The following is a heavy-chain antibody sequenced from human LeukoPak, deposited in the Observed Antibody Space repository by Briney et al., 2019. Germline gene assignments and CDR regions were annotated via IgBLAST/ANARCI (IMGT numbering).Heavy chain of an antibody. Sequence: GGSLRLSCAASGFTFNTYWMHWVRQVPGKGLVWVSRINGDGSSTAYADSVKDRFTISRDNAKNTVYLQMNSLRAEDTAVYYCAREKGSSSYDSWGQGTLVTVSS. CDR3: AREKGSSSYDS. J-gene: IGHJ5*01. CDR1: GFTFNTYW. D-gene: IGHD4-11*01. V-gene: IGHV3-74*03. CDR2: INGDGSST.